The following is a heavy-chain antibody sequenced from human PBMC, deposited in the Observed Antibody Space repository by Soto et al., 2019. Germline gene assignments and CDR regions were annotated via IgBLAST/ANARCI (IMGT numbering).Heavy chain of an antibody. Sequence: SETLSLTCTVSGGSVSSGSYYWRWIRQHPGKGLEWIGSIYYSGSTNYNPSLKSRVTISVDTSKNQFSLKLSSGTAADTAVYYCARSRGLIAAAAAYFDYWGQGTLVTVSS. CDR2: IYYSGST. CDR3: ARSRGLIAAAAAYFDY. J-gene: IGHJ4*02. D-gene: IGHD6-13*01. CDR1: GGSVSSGSYY. V-gene: IGHV4-61*01.